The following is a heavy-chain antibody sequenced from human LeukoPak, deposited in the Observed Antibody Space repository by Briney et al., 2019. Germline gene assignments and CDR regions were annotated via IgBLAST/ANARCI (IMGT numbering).Heavy chain of an antibody. V-gene: IGHV3-30-3*01. Sequence: GGSLRLSCAASGFTFSSYAMHWVRQAPGKGLEWVAVISYDGSNKYYADSVKGRFTISRDNAKNSLYLQMNSLRAEDTAVYYCARKPTFDYWGQGTLVTVSS. CDR2: ISYDGSNK. J-gene: IGHJ4*02. CDR1: GFTFSSYA. CDR3: ARKPTFDY.